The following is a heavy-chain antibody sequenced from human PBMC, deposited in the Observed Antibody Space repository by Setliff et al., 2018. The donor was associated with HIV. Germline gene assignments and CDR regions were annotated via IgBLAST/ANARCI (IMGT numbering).Heavy chain of an antibody. D-gene: IGHD6-19*01. CDR3: ARNHGDASGWYAGDY. V-gene: IGHV1-46*01. Sequence: GASVTVSCKASGYTFTSYPMHWVRQDPGQGLEWMGVINTSGGSAGYAEKFRGRVTMNRDTSTDTVYMDLRNLRSEDTAVYYCARNHGDASGWYAGDYWGHGTLVTVTS. J-gene: IGHJ4*01. CDR2: INTSGGSA. CDR1: GYTFTSYP.